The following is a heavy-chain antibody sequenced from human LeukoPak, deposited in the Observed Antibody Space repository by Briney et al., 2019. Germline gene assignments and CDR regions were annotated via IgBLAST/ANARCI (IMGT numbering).Heavy chain of an antibody. J-gene: IGHJ5*02. D-gene: IGHD1-26*01. CDR1: GGSFSGYY. Sequence: SETLSLTCAVYGGSFSGYYWSWIRQPPGKGLEWIGEINHSGSTNYTPSLKTRVTISVDTSKNQFSLKLSSVTAADTAVYYCARGGGSGSYCWFDPWGQGTLVTVSS. V-gene: IGHV4-34*01. CDR3: ARGGGSGSYCWFDP. CDR2: INHSGST.